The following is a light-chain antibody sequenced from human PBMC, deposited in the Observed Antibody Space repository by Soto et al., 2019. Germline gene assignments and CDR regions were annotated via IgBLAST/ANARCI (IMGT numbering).Light chain of an antibody. CDR1: SSDVGTDNY. CDR3: SSYAGSNKFWV. CDR2: QVS. Sequence: QSALTQPASVSGSPGQSITLSCTGTSSDVGTDNYVSWYQQHPGKAPKLMISQVSKRPSGVPDRFSGSKSGNTASLTVSGLQAEEEAHYYCSSYAGSNKFWVFGGGTKLTVL. J-gene: IGLJ3*02. V-gene: IGLV2-8*01.